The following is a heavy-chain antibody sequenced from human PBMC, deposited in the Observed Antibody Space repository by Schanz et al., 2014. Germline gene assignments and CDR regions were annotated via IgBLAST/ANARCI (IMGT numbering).Heavy chain of an antibody. V-gene: IGHV1-46*03. Sequence: QVQLVQSGAEVKKPGASVKVSCKASGYTFTSYYMHWVRQAPGQGLEWMGIINPSGGSTSYAQKFQGRVTMTRDTSTSTVYMELSNLRSEDTGVYYCARDGEAAAGCDYWGQGTLXTVSS. CDR2: INPSGGST. CDR3: ARDGEAAAGCDY. CDR1: GYTFTSYY. D-gene: IGHD6-13*01. J-gene: IGHJ4*02.